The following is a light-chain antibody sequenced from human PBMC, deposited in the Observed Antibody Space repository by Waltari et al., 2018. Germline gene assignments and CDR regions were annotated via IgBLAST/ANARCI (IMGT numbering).Light chain of an antibody. J-gene: IGKJ2*01. Sequence: DIVMTQSPDSLHVSLGERAIINCKSSQSVLYSSNNQNYLAWYQQKPGQPPKLLIYWASTRESGVPDRFSGSGSGTDFTLTISSLQAEDVAVYYCQQYYSTPYTFGQGTKLEIK. V-gene: IGKV4-1*01. CDR2: WAS. CDR3: QQYYSTPYT. CDR1: QSVLYSSNNQNY.